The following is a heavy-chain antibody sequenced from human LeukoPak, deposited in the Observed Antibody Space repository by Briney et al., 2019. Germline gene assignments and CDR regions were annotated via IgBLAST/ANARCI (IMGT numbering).Heavy chain of an antibody. CDR2: IIPIFGTA. CDR3: ARIQPRVVLNDDGFDI. Sequence: ASVKVSCKASGGTFSSYAISWVRQAPGQGLEWMGGIIPIFGTANYAQKFQGRVTITADESTSTAYMELSSLRFEDTAVYYCARIQPRVVLNDDGFDIWGQGTMVTVSS. CDR1: GGTFSSYA. D-gene: IGHD3-3*01. J-gene: IGHJ3*02. V-gene: IGHV1-69*13.